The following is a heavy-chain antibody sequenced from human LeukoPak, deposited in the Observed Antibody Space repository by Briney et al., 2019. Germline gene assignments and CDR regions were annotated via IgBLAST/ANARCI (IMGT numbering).Heavy chain of an antibody. CDR2: ISSGGST. CDR1: GFTFNNYA. Sequence: GGSLRLSCAAAGFTFNNYAMSWVRQAPGKGLKWVSGISSGGSTYYADSVKGRFTIPRDNSKNTLYLQMNSLRAEDTAVYYCAKDTYSTSPYYFDYWGQGTLVTVSS. CDR3: AKDTYSTSPYYFDY. J-gene: IGHJ4*02. D-gene: IGHD1-26*01. V-gene: IGHV3-23*01.